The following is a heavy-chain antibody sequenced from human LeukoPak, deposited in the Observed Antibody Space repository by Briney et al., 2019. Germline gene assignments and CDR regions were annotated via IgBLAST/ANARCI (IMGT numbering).Heavy chain of an antibody. Sequence: GGSLRLSCAASGFTFSSYSMNWVRQAPGKGLEWVSSISSSSSYIYYADSVKGRFTISRDNAKNSLYLQMNSLRAEDTAVYYCAKSEYDFWSAMDYWGQGTLVTVSS. J-gene: IGHJ4*02. CDR1: GFTFSSYS. CDR3: AKSEYDFWSAMDY. V-gene: IGHV3-21*01. D-gene: IGHD3-3*01. CDR2: ISSSSSYI.